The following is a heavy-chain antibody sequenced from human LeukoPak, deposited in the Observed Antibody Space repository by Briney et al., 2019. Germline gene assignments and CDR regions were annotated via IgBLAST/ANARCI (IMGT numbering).Heavy chain of an antibody. CDR2: ISSSRSYT. V-gene: IGHV3-11*05. CDR3: AREITAQKWELRYFDY. CDR1: GFTFSDYY. J-gene: IGHJ4*02. Sequence: PGGSLRLSCAASGFTFSDYYMSWIRQAPGKGLEWVSYISSSRSYTNYADSVKGRFTISRDNAKNSLYLQMNSLRAEDTAVYYCAREITAQKWELRYFDYWGQGTLVTVSS. D-gene: IGHD1-26*01.